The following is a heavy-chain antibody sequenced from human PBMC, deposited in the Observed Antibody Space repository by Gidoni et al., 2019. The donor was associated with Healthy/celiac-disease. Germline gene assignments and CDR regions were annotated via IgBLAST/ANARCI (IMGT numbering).Heavy chain of an antibody. D-gene: IGHD4-4*01. CDR2: IYYSGST. Sequence: QLQLQESGPGLVKPSETLSLTCTVSGGSISSSSYYWGWIRQPPGKGLEWIGSIYYSGSTYYNPSLKSRVTISVDTSKNQFSLKLSSVTAADTAVYYCARHDYSNYLGELFDYWGQGTLVTVSS. CDR1: GGSISSSSYY. V-gene: IGHV4-39*01. J-gene: IGHJ4*02. CDR3: ARHDYSNYLGELFDY.